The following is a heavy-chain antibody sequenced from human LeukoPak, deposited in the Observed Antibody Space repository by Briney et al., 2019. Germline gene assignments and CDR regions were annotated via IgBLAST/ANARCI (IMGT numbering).Heavy chain of an antibody. Sequence: SETLSLTCAFYGGSFSGYYWNWIRQPPGKELEWIGEINHSGSTNYNPSLKSRVTISVDTSKNQFSLKLSSVTAADTAVYYCARLVGTARFDYWGQGTLVTVSS. D-gene: IGHD2-21*02. CDR3: ARLVGTARFDY. V-gene: IGHV4-34*01. J-gene: IGHJ4*02. CDR2: INHSGST. CDR1: GGSFSGYY.